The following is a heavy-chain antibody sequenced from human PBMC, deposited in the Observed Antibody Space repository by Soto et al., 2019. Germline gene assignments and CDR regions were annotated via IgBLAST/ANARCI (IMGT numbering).Heavy chain of an antibody. CDR3: VGDSSRIPSGAFHI. D-gene: IGHD6-13*01. J-gene: IGHJ3*02. V-gene: IGHV3-11*01. Sequence: PGGSPKLSCAASGFTFNDYYMSWIRQAPGKGLEWVSYISSSGSTIYYADSVKGRFTISRDNAKNSLYLQMNSLRAEDTAVYYCVGDSSRIPSGAFHIWGPGTMVSGSS. CDR1: GFTFNDYY. CDR2: ISSSGSTI.